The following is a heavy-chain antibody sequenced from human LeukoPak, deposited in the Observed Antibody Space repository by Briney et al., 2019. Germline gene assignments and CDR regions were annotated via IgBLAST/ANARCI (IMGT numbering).Heavy chain of an antibody. CDR3: ARVPMIVVPSAFDI. J-gene: IGHJ3*02. CDR2: IYYSGST. Sequence: SETLSLTCTVSGGSISSYYGSWIRQPPGKGLEWIGYIYYSGSTNYNPSLKSRVTISVDTSKNQFSLKLSSVTAADTAVYYCARVPMIVVPSAFDIWGQGTMVTVSS. CDR1: GGSISSYY. V-gene: IGHV4-59*01. D-gene: IGHD3-22*01.